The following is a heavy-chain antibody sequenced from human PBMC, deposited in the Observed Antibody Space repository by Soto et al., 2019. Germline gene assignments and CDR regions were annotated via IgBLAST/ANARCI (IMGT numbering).Heavy chain of an antibody. V-gene: IGHV1-2*04. CDR1: GYTFTGYY. CDR2: INPNSGGT. D-gene: IGHD6-19*01. CDR3: ARDKGQWLARDRGTFDY. J-gene: IGHJ4*02. Sequence: ASVKVSCKASGYTFTGYYMHWVRQAPGQGLEWMGWINPNSGGTNYAQKFQGWVTMTRDTSISTAYMELSRLRSDDTAVYYCARDKGQWLARDRGTFDYWGQGTLVTVSS.